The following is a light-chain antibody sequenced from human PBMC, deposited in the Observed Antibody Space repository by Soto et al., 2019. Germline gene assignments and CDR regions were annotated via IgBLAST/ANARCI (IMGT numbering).Light chain of an antibody. CDR1: SSNIGNNY. V-gene: IGLV1-47*01. CDR3: TTWDDSLSAVV. CDR2: RND. J-gene: IGLJ2*01. Sequence: QSVLTQPPSASGTPGQRVTISCSGSSSNIGNNYVHWYQQLPGTAPKLLIYRNDQRPSGVPDRFSGSKSGTSASLAISGLRYEDETDYYCTTWDDSLSAVVFGGGTKLTVL.